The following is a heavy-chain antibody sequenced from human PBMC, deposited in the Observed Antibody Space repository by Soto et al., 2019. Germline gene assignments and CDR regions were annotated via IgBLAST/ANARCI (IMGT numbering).Heavy chain of an antibody. CDR1: GGSISSISHS. CDR3: MRLVTATQYSFDF. Sequence: SETLSLTCTVSGGSISSISHSWGWIRQSPGQGLEWIGNIFYNGITYYNPSLKSRVTISADTSKNHFSLKLRSVTVADTGVYSCMRLVTATQYSFDFWGQGSLVTVSS. J-gene: IGHJ4*02. CDR2: IFYNGIT. V-gene: IGHV4-39*02. D-gene: IGHD3-16*02.